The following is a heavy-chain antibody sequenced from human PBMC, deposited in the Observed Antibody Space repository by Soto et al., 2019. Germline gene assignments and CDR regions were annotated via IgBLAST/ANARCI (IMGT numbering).Heavy chain of an antibody. Sequence: EVQVVQSGGGLVRPGGSLRLSCAASGFSFSDHFMDWVRQAPGKGLEWVARTKDKINTMYAASVAGRFAVLRGDSESSLYLQMRGLRTEDTAVYFCASPQRTSSGWSYYWGQGTLVTVSS. D-gene: IGHD6-19*01. CDR1: GFSFSDHF. CDR2: TKDKINT. V-gene: IGHV3-72*01. J-gene: IGHJ4*02. CDR3: ASPQRTSSGWSYY.